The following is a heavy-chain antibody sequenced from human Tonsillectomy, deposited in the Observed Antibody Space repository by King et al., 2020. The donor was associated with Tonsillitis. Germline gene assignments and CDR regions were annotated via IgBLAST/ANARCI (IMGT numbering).Heavy chain of an antibody. CDR2: IGTDGDT. CDR1: GFTFSSYD. CDR3: AREPKGYYYGMDV. V-gene: IGHV3-13*01. Sequence: VQLVESGGGLVQPGGSLRLSCAASGFTFSSYDMHWVRQATGQGLEWVSSIGTDGDTYYPGSVKGRFTISRVNAKNSLYLQMNSLRAGDTAVYYCAREPKGYYYGMDVWGQGTTVTVSS. J-gene: IGHJ6*02.